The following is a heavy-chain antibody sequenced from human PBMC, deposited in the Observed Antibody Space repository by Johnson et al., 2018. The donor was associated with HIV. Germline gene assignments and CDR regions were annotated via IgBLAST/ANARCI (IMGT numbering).Heavy chain of an antibody. Sequence: QVQLVESGGGVVQPGRSLRLSCAASGFTFSSYGMHWVRQAPGKGLEWVAVISYDGSNKYYADSVKGRFTISRDNSKNTLYLQMNSLRAEDTAVYYCAKEGKGELRRGAFDIWGQGTMVTVSS. J-gene: IGHJ3*02. V-gene: IGHV3-30*18. CDR2: ISYDGSNK. CDR3: AKEGKGELRRGAFDI. D-gene: IGHD1-26*01. CDR1: GFTFSSYG.